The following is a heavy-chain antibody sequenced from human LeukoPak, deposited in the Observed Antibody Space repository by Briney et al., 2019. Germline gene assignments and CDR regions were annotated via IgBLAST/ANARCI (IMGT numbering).Heavy chain of an antibody. Sequence: GGSLRLSCAASGFTFNSYAMNWVRQAPGKGLEWVPGISGSGGTTYYADSVQGRFTIFRDNSKNTLYLQMNSLRADDTAIYYCVKDSYYYDSSGYYYVKDHWGQGTLVTVSS. CDR3: VKDSYYYDSSGYYYVKDH. CDR1: GFTFNSYA. CDR2: ISGSGGTT. J-gene: IGHJ4*02. D-gene: IGHD3-22*01. V-gene: IGHV3-23*01.